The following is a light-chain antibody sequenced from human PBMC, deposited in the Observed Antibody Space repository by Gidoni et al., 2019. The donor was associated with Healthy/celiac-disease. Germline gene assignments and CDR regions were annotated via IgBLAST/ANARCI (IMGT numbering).Light chain of an antibody. V-gene: IGLV2-23*01. J-gene: IGLJ2*01. CDR1: SSDVGSYNL. CDR2: EGS. Sequence: QSALSQPASVSGSPGQSITISCTGTSSDVGSYNLVPWYQQHPGKAPKLTIYEGSKRPSGVSNRFSGYKSGNTASLTISGLQAEDEADYYCCSYAGSSSVVFGGGTKLTVL. CDR3: CSYAGSSSVV.